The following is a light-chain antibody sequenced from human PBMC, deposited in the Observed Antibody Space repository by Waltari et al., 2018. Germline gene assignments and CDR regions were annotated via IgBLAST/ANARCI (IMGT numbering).Light chain of an antibody. V-gene: IGLV2-14*03. Sequence: SALPQPASVSASPGQSITIYCTGTSSDVGRYEYVSWYQQHPGKATQLIIHDVSKPPSGVSNRFSCSASGYTASLTISWLRSEEEADYYCCSYTTTDTYVFGSGTKVTVL. CDR1: SSDVGRYEY. J-gene: IGLJ1*01. CDR2: DVS. CDR3: CSYTTTDTYV.